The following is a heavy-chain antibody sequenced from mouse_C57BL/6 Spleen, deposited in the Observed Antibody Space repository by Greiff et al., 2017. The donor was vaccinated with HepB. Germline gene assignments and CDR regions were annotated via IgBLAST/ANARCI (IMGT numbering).Heavy chain of an antibody. CDR2: INPYNGGT. D-gene: IGHD1-1*01. J-gene: IGHJ4*01. CDR1: GYTFTDYY. V-gene: IGHV1-19*01. CDR3: ARWRGSSPMDY. Sequence: VQLQQSGPVLVKPGASVKMSCKASGYTFTDYYMNWVKQSHGKSLEWIGVINPYNGGTSYNQKFKGKATLTVDKSSSTAYMELNSLTSEDSAVYYCARWRGSSPMDYWGQGTSVTVSS.